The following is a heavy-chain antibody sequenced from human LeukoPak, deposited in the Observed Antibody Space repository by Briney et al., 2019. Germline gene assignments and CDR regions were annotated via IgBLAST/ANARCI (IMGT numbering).Heavy chain of an antibody. CDR3: ARDYYYGSSGYRDD. V-gene: IGHV1-69*13. Sequence: SVKVSCKASGGTFSSYAISWVRQARGQGLEWMGGIIPIFGTANYAQKFQGRVTITADESTSTAYMELSSLRSEDTAVYCCARDYYYGSSGYRDDWGQGTLVTVSS. D-gene: IGHD3-22*01. J-gene: IGHJ4*02. CDR2: IIPIFGTA. CDR1: GGTFSSYA.